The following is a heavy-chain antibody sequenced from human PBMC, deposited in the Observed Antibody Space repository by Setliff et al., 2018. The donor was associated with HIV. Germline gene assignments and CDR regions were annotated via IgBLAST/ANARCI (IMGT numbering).Heavy chain of an antibody. D-gene: IGHD6-6*01. CDR1: GGSFSDYY. J-gene: IGHJ5*02. Sequence: SETLSLTCAVYGGSFSDYYWSWIRQPPGKGLEWIGEINHSGSTKYNQSLRSQLTISVDTSKNQFSLKLSSVTVADTAVYYCATSGYSSSSGGDWFGPWGQGTVVTVSS. CDR3: ATSGYSSSSGGDWFGP. CDR2: INHSGST. V-gene: IGHV4-34*01.